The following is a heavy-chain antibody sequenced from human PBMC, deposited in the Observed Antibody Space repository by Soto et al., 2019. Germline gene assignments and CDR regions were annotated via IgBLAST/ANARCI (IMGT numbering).Heavy chain of an antibody. D-gene: IGHD3-22*01. CDR3: ARDNDWTGSGYYPSSAEYFQH. CDR1: GGSISSGGYY. J-gene: IGHJ1*01. V-gene: IGHV4-31*03. CDR2: ISYSGST. Sequence: QVQLQESGPGLLKPSQTLSLTCTVSGGSISSGGYYWSWTRQYPGKALEWIGYISYSGSTYYNPYLKSRINTPVDTSNNQFFLKVRSVTGADTAVYYCARDNDWTGSGYYPSSAEYFQHWGQGTLVIVSS.